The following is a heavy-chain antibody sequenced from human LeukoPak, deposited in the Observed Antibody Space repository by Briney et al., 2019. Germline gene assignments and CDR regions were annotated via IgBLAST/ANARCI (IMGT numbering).Heavy chain of an antibody. CDR3: ARKANFWSGYSYWFDP. V-gene: IGHV7-4-1*02. CDR1: GYTFITYY. CDR2: INTNTGNP. J-gene: IGHJ5*02. D-gene: IGHD3-3*01. Sequence: ASVKVSCKASGYTFITYYMHWVRQAPGQGLEWMGWINTNTGNPTYAQGFTGRFVFSLDTSVSTAYLQISSLKAEDTAVYYCARKANFWSGYSYWFDPWGQGTLVTVPS.